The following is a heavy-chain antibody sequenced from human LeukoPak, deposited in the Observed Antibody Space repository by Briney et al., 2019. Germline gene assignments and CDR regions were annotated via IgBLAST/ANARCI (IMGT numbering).Heavy chain of an antibody. D-gene: IGHD3-22*01. CDR3: AKYTHSSGFDY. J-gene: IGHJ4*02. CDR2: IYSGGST. CDR1: GFPFSSYW. V-gene: IGHV3-53*01. Sequence: GGSLRLSCVASGFPFSSYWMTWVRQAPGKGLEWVSVIYSGGSTYYADSVKGRFTFSRDNSKNTLYLQMNSLRAEDTAVYYCAKYTHSSGFDYWGQGTLVTVSS.